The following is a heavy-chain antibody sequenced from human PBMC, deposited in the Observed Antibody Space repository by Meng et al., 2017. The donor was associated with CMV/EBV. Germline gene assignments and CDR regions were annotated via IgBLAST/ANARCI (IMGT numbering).Heavy chain of an antibody. D-gene: IGHD3-3*01. CDR3: ARESTIFGVVISP. V-gene: IGHV3-7*01. CDR1: RFTFSSYW. Sequence: GESLKISCAASRFTFSSYWMSWVRQAPGKGLEWVANIKQDGSEKYYVDSVKGRFTISRDNAKNSLYLQMNSLRAEDTAVYYCARESTIFGVVISPWGQGTLVTVSS. J-gene: IGHJ5*02. CDR2: IKQDGSEK.